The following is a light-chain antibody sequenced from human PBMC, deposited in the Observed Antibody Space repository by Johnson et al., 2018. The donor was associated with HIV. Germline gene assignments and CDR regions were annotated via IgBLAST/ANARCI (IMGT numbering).Light chain of an antibody. CDR3: GIWDDSLNGFYV. CDR2: EDN. J-gene: IGLJ1*01. Sequence: QSVLTQPPSVSAAPGQTVNISCSGNVSNIESYFVSWYQQLPGAAPTLLIYEDNKRPSGIPDRFSGSKSGATATLGITGLQTGDEADYYCGIWDDSLNGFYVFGTGTKVTVL. CDR1: VSNIESYF. V-gene: IGLV1-51*02.